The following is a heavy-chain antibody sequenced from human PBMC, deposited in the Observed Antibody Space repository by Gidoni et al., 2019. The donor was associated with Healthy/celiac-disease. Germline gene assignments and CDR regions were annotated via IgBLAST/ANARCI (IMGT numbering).Heavy chain of an antibody. CDR2: ISSSSSYI. D-gene: IGHD2-8*01. Sequence: EVQLVESGGGLVKPGGSLRLSCAASGFTFSSYSMNWVRQAPGKGLEWVSSISSSSSYIYYADSVKGRFTISRDNAKNSLYLQMNSLRAEDTAVYYCARDQDGVGGYFDLWGRGTLVTVSS. CDR3: ARDQDGVGGYFDL. CDR1: GFTFSSYS. V-gene: IGHV3-21*01. J-gene: IGHJ2*01.